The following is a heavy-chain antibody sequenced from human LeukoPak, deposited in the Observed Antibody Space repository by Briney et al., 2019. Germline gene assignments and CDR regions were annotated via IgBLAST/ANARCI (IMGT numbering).Heavy chain of an antibody. CDR2: IKHDGSEK. CDR3: ARSYYYDSSHTADY. V-gene: IGHV3-7*01. J-gene: IGHJ4*02. CDR1: GFTFSNYW. Sequence: GGSLRLSCAASGFTFSNYWVSWVRQAPGKGLEWVANIKHDGSEKYYVDSVKGRFTISRDNAKNSLYLQMNSLRAEDAAVYYCARSYYYDSSHTADYWGQGTLVTVSS. D-gene: IGHD3-22*01.